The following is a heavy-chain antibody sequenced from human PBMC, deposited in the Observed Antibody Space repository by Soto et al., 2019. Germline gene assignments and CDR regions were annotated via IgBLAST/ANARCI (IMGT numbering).Heavy chain of an antibody. D-gene: IGHD3-16*01. V-gene: IGHV3-43*01. CDR3: ARETLSYGSALDV. Sequence: GGSLRLSCAASGFRFDDYNMHWVRQAPGKGLEWVSLITWNGGNTYYADSVKGRFTISRDGTTKSVSLQMTSLKREDTGLYCCARETLSYGSALDVWGQGTTVTVSS. CDR2: ITWNGGNT. CDR1: GFRFDDYN. J-gene: IGHJ6*02.